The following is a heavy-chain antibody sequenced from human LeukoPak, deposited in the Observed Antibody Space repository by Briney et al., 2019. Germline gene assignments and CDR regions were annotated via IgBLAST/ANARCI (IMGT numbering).Heavy chain of an antibody. CDR2: VYFDGGT. J-gene: IGHJ5*02. CDR3: ARDHYYDGRGRFDP. D-gene: IGHD3-16*01. Sequence: SETLSLTCSVSGGSVTSGIYHWGWIRQSPGKGLEWIGSVYFDGGTHYNPSLQSRVTISIDTSKNQFSLRLSSVTAADTALYYCARDHYYDGRGRFDPWGQGTLVTVSS. V-gene: IGHV4-39*07. CDR1: GGSVTSGIYH.